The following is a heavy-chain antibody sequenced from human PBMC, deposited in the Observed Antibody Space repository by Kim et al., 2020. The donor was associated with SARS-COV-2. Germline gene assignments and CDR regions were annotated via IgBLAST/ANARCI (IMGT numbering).Heavy chain of an antibody. CDR3: TRDPRAADY. CDR2: ISGDSGDT. J-gene: IGHJ4*02. Sequence: GGSLRLSCVGSGFTFSNSYMTWIRQAPGQGPEWLSYISGDSGDTNYADSVKGRFTISRDNAKNSVYLQMNSLRAEDTAMYYCTRDPRAADYRGQGAMVTVSS. CDR1: GFTFSNSY. D-gene: IGHD6-25*01. V-gene: IGHV3-11*05.